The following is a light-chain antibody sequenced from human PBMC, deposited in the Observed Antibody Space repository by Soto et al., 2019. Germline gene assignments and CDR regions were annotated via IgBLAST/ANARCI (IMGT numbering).Light chain of an antibody. J-gene: IGKJ1*01. CDR2: GAS. Sequence: IVMTQSPATVSGSPGERVTLSCRASQSVSGKVAWYHQKPGQPPRLLVYGASTTATDIPARFFGSGSETDFTLTITRLQSEDFGIYYCQQFNSWPRTFGQGTKVEIK. V-gene: IGKV3-15*01. CDR1: QSVSGK. CDR3: QQFNSWPRT.